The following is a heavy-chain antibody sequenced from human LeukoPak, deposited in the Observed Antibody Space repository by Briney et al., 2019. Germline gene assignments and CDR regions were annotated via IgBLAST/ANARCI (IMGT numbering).Heavy chain of an antibody. V-gene: IGHV3-30*19. J-gene: IGHJ4*02. CDR3: ARGTYSSSWYVFNY. CDR1: GHTFSSYG. Sequence: GGSLRLSCVASGHTFSSYGMHWVRQAPGKGLEWVAVISSDGSNKYYADSVKGRFTISRDNSKSTLYLQMNSLRAEDTAVYYCARGTYSSSWYVFNYWGQGTLVTVSS. CDR2: ISSDGSNK. D-gene: IGHD6-13*01.